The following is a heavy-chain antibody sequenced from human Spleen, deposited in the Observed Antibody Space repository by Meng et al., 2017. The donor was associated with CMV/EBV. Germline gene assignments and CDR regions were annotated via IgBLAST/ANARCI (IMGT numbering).Heavy chain of an antibody. Sequence: GESLKISCAASGFTFSNFWMSWVRQAPGKGLEWVSVIYSGGSTYYADSVKGRFTISRDNSKNTLYLQMNSLRAEDTAVYYCARDARYCSGGSCYSDWFDPWGQGTLVTVSS. D-gene: IGHD2-15*01. J-gene: IGHJ5*02. CDR1: GFTFSNFW. CDR2: IYSGGST. CDR3: ARDARYCSGGSCYSDWFDP. V-gene: IGHV3-66*02.